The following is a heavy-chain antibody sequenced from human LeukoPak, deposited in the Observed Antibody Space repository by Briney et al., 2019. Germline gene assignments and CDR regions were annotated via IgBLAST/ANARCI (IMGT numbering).Heavy chain of an antibody. D-gene: IGHD3-10*01. CDR1: GFTFSSYS. CDR2: ISSSSYI. Sequence: GGSLRLSCAASGFTFSSYSMNWVRQAPGKGLEWVSSISSSSYIYYADSVRGRFTISRDNAKNSLYLQMNSLRAEDTAVYYCARDDDARGYYWGQGTLVTVSS. J-gene: IGHJ4*02. V-gene: IGHV3-21*01. CDR3: ARDDDARGYY.